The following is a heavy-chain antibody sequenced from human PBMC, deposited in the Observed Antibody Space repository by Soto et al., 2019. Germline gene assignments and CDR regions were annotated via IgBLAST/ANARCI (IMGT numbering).Heavy chain of an antibody. CDR1: GGSIRSGGYY. J-gene: IGHJ5*02. CDR3: ARVGGHYGDYVGWFDP. V-gene: IGHV4-31*03. D-gene: IGHD4-17*01. Sequence: QVQLQESGPGLVKPSQTLSLACTVSGGSIRSGGYYWSWIRQHPGKVLEWIGYIYYSGSTYYNPSLKSRVTISVDTSKNQFSLKLSSVTAADTAVYYCARVGGHYGDYVGWFDPWGQGTLVTVSS. CDR2: IYYSGST.